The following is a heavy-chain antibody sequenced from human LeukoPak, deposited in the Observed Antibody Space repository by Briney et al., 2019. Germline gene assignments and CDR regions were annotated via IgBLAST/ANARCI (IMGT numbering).Heavy chain of an antibody. J-gene: IGHJ3*02. Sequence: SSETLSLTCTVSGGSISSYYWSWIRQPPGKGLEWIGYIYYSGSTNYNPSLKSLVTISVDTSKNQFSLKLSSVTAADTAVYYCARQGIVGAVGAFDIWGQGTMVTVSS. CDR1: GGSISSYY. D-gene: IGHD1-26*01. CDR2: IYYSGST. V-gene: IGHV4-59*08. CDR3: ARQGIVGAVGAFDI.